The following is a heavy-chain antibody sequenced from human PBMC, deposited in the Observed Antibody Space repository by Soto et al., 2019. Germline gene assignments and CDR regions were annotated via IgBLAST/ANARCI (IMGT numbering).Heavy chain of an antibody. V-gene: IGHV1-18*04. CDR3: ARVNSGNFD. Sequence: SVRVRWSAVDGNFASFGGRCVRQAPGRGLEWMGWISAYNGNTNYAQKLQGRVTMTTDTSTSTAYMELRSLRFDDTAVYSYARVNSGNFD. CDR1: DGNFASFG. D-gene: IGHD2-15*01. J-gene: IGHJ4*01. CDR2: ISAYNGNT.